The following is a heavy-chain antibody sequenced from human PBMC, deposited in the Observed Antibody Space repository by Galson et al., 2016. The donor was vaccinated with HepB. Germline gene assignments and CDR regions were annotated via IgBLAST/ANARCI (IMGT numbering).Heavy chain of an antibody. CDR3: TRDLSLGMPGGFDI. D-gene: IGHD2-2*01. CDR2: IWYDGSNK. V-gene: IGHV3-33*01. Sequence: IFSSYGMHWVRQAPGKGLEWVAVIWYDGSNKYYADSVTGRFTISRDNAENSVSLQMNNLRAEDTAVYYCTRDLSLGMPGGFDIWGQGTTVTVAS. J-gene: IGHJ3*02. CDR1: IFSSYG.